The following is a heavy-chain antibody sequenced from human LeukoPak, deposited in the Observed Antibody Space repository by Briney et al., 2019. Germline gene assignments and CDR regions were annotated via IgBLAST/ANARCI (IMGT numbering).Heavy chain of an antibody. J-gene: IGHJ4*02. V-gene: IGHV3-74*01. Sequence: GGSLRLSCAASGFTFGRYWMRWVRQAPGKGLMWVSRISHDGTSTIYADSVKGRFTVSRDNARNTMYLQMSGLRVEDMALYFCARARNESFDYWGRGTLVTVSS. CDR1: GFTFGRYW. CDR2: ISHDGTST. D-gene: IGHD3-10*01. CDR3: ARARNESFDY.